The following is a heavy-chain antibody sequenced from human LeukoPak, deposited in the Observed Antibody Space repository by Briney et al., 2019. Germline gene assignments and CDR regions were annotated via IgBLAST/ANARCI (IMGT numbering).Heavy chain of an antibody. CDR2: ISAYNGNT. CDR1: GYTFSRYG. J-gene: IGHJ4*02. D-gene: IGHD3-3*01. Sequence: VSVKVSCKASGYTFSRYGINWVRQAPGQGLEWMGWISAYNGNTNYAQNFQGRVTMTTDTSTSTSYMEMRSLRSDDTAVYYCARDLRIFQYDSSSGYWWGTTGPREHFDYWGQGTLVTVSS. CDR3: ARDLRIFQYDSSSGYWWGTTGPREHFDY. V-gene: IGHV1-18*01.